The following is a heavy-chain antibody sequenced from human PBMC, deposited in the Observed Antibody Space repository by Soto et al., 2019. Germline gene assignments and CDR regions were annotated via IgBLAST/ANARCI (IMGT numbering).Heavy chain of an antibody. V-gene: IGHV3-48*03. Sequence: GGSLRLSCAASGFTFSSYEMNWVRQAPGKGLEWVSYISSSGSTIYYADSVKGRFTISRDNAKNSLYLQMNSLRAEDTAVYYCARGRCSSTSCYTYYYYGTDVWGQGTTVTVSS. CDR2: ISSSGSTI. CDR3: ARGRCSSTSCYTYYYYGTDV. CDR1: GFTFSSYE. D-gene: IGHD2-2*02. J-gene: IGHJ6*02.